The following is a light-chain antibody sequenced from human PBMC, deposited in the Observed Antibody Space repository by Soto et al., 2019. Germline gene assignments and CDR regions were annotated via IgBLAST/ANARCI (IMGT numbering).Light chain of an antibody. CDR1: SSDVGGYNY. CDR2: DVS. CDR3: SSYTTSNTRQIV. V-gene: IGLV2-14*03. Sequence: QSALTQPASVSGSPGQSITISCSGTSSDVGGYNYVSWYQHRPGEAPKLMIYDVSNRPSGVSNRFSGYKSGNTASLTISGLQPEDEAYYYCSSYTTSNTRQIVFGTGTKLTVL. J-gene: IGLJ1*01.